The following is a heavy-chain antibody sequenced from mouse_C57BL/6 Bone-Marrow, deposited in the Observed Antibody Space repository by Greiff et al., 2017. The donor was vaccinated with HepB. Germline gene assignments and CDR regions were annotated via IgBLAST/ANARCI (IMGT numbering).Heavy chain of an antibody. Sequence: EVQLQQSGAELVRPGASVKLSCTASGFNIKDDYMHWVKQRPEQGLEWIGWIDPENGDTEYASKFQGKATITADTYSNTAYLHLSSLTSEDTAVYYCTTDSGNRYYYAMDYWGQGTSVTVSS. CDR3: TTDSGNRYYYAMDY. V-gene: IGHV14-4*01. CDR1: GFNIKDDY. CDR2: IDPENGDT. J-gene: IGHJ4*01. D-gene: IGHD2-1*01.